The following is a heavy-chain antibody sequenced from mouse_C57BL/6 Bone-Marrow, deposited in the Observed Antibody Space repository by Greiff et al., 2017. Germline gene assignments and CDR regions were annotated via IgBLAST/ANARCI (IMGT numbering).Heavy chain of an antibody. CDR2: IDPSDSYT. V-gene: IGHV1-69*01. CDR1: GYTFTSYW. CDR3: ARSVVAKGYAMDY. D-gene: IGHD1-1*01. Sequence: QVQLQQPGAELVMPGASVKLSCKASGYTFTSYWMHWVKQRPGQGLEWIGEIDPSDSYTNYNQKFKGKSTLTVDKSSSTAYMPLSSLTSEDSAVYYCARSVVAKGYAMDYWGQGTSVTVSS. J-gene: IGHJ4*01.